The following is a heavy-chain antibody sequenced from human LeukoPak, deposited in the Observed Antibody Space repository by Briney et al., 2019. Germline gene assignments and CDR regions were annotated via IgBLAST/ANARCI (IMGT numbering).Heavy chain of an antibody. CDR3: AREVEGYCSGGSCPYYYYYMDV. Sequence: ASVKVSCKVSGYTPTELSMHWVRQAPGKGLEWMGGFDPEDGETIYAQKFQGRVTITADKSTSTAYMELSSLRSEDTAVYYCAREVEGYCSGGSCPYYYYYMDVWGKGTTVTVSS. CDR2: FDPEDGET. D-gene: IGHD2-15*01. J-gene: IGHJ6*03. CDR1: GYTPTELS. V-gene: IGHV1-24*01.